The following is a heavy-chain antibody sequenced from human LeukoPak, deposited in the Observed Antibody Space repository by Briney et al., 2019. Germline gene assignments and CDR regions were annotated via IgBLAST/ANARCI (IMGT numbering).Heavy chain of an antibody. D-gene: IGHD6-19*01. V-gene: IGHV4-59*08. CDR3: ARHSASGWYYFEY. J-gene: IGHJ4*02. CDR1: GGSIGSYY. Sequence: SETLSLTCTVSGGSIGSYYWSWVRQPPGKGLEWIGFIYNSGSPNYNPSLQSRVTIAVDTSKNRFSLKLSSVTTADTAVYYCARHSASGWYYFEYWGQGTLVTVSS. CDR2: IYNSGSP.